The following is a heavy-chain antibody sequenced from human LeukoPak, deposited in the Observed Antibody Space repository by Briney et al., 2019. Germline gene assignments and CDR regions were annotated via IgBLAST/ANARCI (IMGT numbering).Heavy chain of an antibody. J-gene: IGHJ4*02. D-gene: IGHD1-14*01. V-gene: IGHV3-33*01. CDR3: TRVRNKGFDY. CDR2: IWFDGGNK. Sequence: GGSLRLSCAASGFTFSSYGMHWVRQAPGKGLEWVAVIWFDGGNKYYADSVKGRFTISRDNSKNTAYLQMNSLKTEDTAVYYCTRVRNKGFDYWGQGTLVTVSS. CDR1: GFTFSSYG.